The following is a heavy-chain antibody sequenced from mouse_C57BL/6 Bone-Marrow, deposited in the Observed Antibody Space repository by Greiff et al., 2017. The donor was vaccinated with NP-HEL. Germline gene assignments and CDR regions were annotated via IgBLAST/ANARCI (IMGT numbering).Heavy chain of an antibody. CDR3: ARAYHGNYDY. CDR2: ISDGGSYT. J-gene: IGHJ2*01. CDR1: GFTFSSYA. V-gene: IGHV5-4*03. Sequence: DVKLVESGGGLVKPGGPLKLSCAASGFTFSSYAMSWVRQTPEKRLEWVATISDGGSYTYYPDNVQGRFTISRDNAKNNLYLQMSHLKSEDTAMYYCARAYHGNYDYWGQGTTLTVSS. D-gene: IGHD2-3*01.